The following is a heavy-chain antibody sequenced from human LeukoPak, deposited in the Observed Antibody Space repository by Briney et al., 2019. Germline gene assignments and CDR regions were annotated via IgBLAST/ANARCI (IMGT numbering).Heavy chain of an antibody. CDR1: GGSISSSSYY. CDR3: ARNSSTMASRPDPHYYYNYMDV. V-gene: IGHV4-39*01. J-gene: IGHJ6*03. CDR2: VFYSGST. Sequence: SETLSLTCTVSGGSISSSSYYWGWIRQPPGKGLEWIGSVFYSGSTSYNPSLRSRITMSVDTSKNQFSLSLSSVTAADTAVYYCARNSSTMASRPDPHYYYNYMDVWGKGTTVTVSS. D-gene: IGHD6-6*01.